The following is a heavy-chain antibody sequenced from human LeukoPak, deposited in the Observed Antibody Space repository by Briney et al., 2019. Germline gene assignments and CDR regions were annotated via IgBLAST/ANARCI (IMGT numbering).Heavy chain of an antibody. D-gene: IGHD4/OR15-4a*01. CDR2: ISYDGSNK. J-gene: IGHJ4*02. CDR1: GFTFSNYG. V-gene: IGHV3-30*18. CDR3: AKVGASVSFDY. Sequence: GGSLRLSCAASGFTFSNYGMHWVRQAPGKGLEWVAVISYDGSNKYYADSVKGRLTISRDNSKNTLYLQMNSLRAEDTAVYYGAKVGASVSFDYWGQGTLVTVSS.